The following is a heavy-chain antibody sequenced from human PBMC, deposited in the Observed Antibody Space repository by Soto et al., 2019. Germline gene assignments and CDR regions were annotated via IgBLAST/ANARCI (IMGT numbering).Heavy chain of an antibody. J-gene: IGHJ4*02. Sequence: SETLSLTCTVSGGSISSGSYYWGWIRQPPGKELEWIGSISYSGSTYYNPSLKSRVTISVDTSKNQFSLKLSSVTPADTAVYYCARPGSSAGWYYFDYWGQGTLVTVSS. CDR1: GGSISSGSYY. CDR2: ISYSGST. V-gene: IGHV4-39*01. CDR3: ARPGSSAGWYYFDY. D-gene: IGHD6-19*01.